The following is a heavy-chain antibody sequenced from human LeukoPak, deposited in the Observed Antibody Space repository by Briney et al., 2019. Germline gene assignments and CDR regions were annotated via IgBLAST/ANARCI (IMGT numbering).Heavy chain of an antibody. V-gene: IGHV3-21*01. CDR3: ANPRLVGAKRDFDY. Sequence: PGGSLRLSCAASGFTFSSYSMNWVRQAPGKGLEWVSSISSSSSYIYYADSVKGRFTISRDNAKNSLYLQMNSLRAEDTAVYYCANPRLVGAKRDFDYWGQGTLVTVSS. CDR1: GFTFSSYS. D-gene: IGHD1-26*01. CDR2: ISSSSSYI. J-gene: IGHJ4*02.